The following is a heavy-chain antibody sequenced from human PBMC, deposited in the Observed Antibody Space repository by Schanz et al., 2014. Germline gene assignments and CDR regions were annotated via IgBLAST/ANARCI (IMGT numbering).Heavy chain of an antibody. Sequence: QVQLVQSGAEVKKPGSSVKVSCKASGGTFRSSTLTWVRQAPGQGLEWMGRIIPILDKTNYAQKFQGRVTMTANKSTSTVYMEVSGLRSEDTAVYYCAKVDRTRYDARDGWGQGTPVNVSS. D-gene: IGHD3-9*01. J-gene: IGHJ6*02. CDR1: GGTFRSST. CDR3: AKVDRTRYDARDG. CDR2: IIPILDKT. V-gene: IGHV1-69*08.